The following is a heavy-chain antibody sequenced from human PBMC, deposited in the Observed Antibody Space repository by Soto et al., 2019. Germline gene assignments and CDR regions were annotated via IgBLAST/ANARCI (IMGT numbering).Heavy chain of an antibody. V-gene: IGHV1-2*04. D-gene: IGHD1-7*01. CDR3: ARGLELQLHYYYGMDV. Sequence: ASVKVSCKTSGYTFIGYYMHWVRQAPGQGLEWMGWINPNIGGTNYAQRFQGCVTMTRDTSISKAYVEVSRLRSDDTAVYYCARGLELQLHYYYGMDVWGQGTTVTVSS. J-gene: IGHJ6*02. CDR1: GYTFIGYY. CDR2: INPNIGGT.